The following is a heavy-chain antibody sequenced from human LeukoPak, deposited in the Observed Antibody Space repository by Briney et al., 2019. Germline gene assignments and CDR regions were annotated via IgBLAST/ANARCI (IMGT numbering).Heavy chain of an antibody. V-gene: IGHV4-59*01. J-gene: IGHJ1*01. D-gene: IGHD3-10*01. CDR1: GGSISSYY. CDR2: IYYSGST. CDR3: GSTNYNPSLKSRVTIPVDTSKNQFSLKLSSVTAADTAVYYCARGALTTVVTPRAEYFQH. Sequence: PSETLSLTCTVSGGSISSYYWSWIRQPPGKGLEWIGYIYYSGSTNYNPSLKSRVTIPVDTCKKKFSRKVSGVRGAERAGDYCGSTNYNPSLKSRVTIPVDTSKNQFSLKLSSVTAADTAVYYCARGALTTVVTPRAEYFQHWGQGTLVTVSS.